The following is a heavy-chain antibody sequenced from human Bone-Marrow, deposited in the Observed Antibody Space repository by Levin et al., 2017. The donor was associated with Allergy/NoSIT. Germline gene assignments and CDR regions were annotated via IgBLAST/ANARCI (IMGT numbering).Heavy chain of an antibody. J-gene: IGHJ6*02. CDR1: GFTFSSYA. CDR2: ISGSGGST. D-gene: IGHD3-22*01. CDR3: AKTVNDSSGYYSPSKLYYYYYGMDV. Sequence: GGSLRLSCAASGFTFSSYAMSWVRQAPGKGLEWVSAISGSGGSTYYADSVKGRFTISRDNSKNTLYLQMNSLRAEDTAVYYCAKTVNDSSGYYSPSKLYYYYYGMDVWGQGTTVTVSS. V-gene: IGHV3-23*01.